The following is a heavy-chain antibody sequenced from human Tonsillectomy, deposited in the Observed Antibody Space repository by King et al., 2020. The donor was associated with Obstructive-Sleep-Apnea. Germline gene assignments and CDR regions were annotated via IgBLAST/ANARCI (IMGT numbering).Heavy chain of an antibody. CDR1: GFSFSSYP. V-gene: IGHV3-30*04. D-gene: IGHD2-2*01. J-gene: IGHJ6*02. Sequence: HVQLVESGGGVVQPGRSLRLSCAASGFSFSSYPMHWVRQAPGKGLEWVAVISHDGSNQYYADSVKGRFTISRDNSKNTLYLQMNSLRAEDTAVYYCASLITLVVPAAIEYYYYYGMDVWGQGTTVTVSS. CDR3: ASLITLVVPAAIEYYYYYGMDV. CDR2: ISHDGSNQ.